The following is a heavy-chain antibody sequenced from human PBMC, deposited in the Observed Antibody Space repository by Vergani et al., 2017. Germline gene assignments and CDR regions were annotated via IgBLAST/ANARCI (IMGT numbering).Heavy chain of an antibody. CDR1: GGTFSSYA. V-gene: IGHV1-69*12. Sequence: QVQLVQSGAEVKKPGSSVKVSCKASGGTFSSYAISWVRQAPGQGLEWMGGIIPIFGTANYAQKFQGRVTITADESTSTAYMELSSLRSEDTAVYYCARGSVGYCSGGSCYSIHCAGIFDYWGQGTLVTVSS. D-gene: IGHD2-15*01. J-gene: IGHJ4*02. CDR2: IIPIFGTA. CDR3: ARGSVGYCSGGSCYSIHCAGIFDY.